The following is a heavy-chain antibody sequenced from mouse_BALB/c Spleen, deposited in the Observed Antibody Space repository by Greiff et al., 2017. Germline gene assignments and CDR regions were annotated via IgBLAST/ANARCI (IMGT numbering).Heavy chain of an antibody. CDR2: ISSGGSYT. CDR3: ARDNGWGFAY. CDR1: GFTFSSYA. D-gene: IGHD2-2*01. J-gene: IGHJ3*01. Sequence: EVQRVESGGGLVKPGGSLKLSCAASGFTFSSYAMSWVRQSPEKRLEWVAEISSGGSYTYYPDTVTGRFTISRDNAKNTLYLEMSSLRSEDTAMYYCARDNGWGFAYWGQGTLVTVSA. V-gene: IGHV5-9-4*01.